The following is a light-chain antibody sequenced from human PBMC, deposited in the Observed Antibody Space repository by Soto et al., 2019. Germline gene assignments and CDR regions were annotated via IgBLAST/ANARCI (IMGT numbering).Light chain of an antibody. CDR2: XXX. CDR1: QSVSRSF. CDR3: QQYGSSPLIT. Sequence: EIVLTQSPDTLSLSPGERATLSCWASQSVSRSFLAWYQQKTRXXPXLXIXXXXSRATGIPDRFSGSGCGTDFPLTISRLEPEDFAVYCCQQYGSSPLITFGQGTRLEI. J-gene: IGKJ5*01. V-gene: IGKV3-20*01.